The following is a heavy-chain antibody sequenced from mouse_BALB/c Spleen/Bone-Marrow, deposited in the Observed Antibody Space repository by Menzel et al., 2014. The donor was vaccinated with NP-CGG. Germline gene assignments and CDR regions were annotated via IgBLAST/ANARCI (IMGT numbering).Heavy chain of an antibody. CDR1: GYTFTDYN. D-gene: IGHD2-1*01. V-gene: IGHV1S29*02. CDR2: IYPYNGGT. Sequence: EVQLQQSGPELVKPGASVKISCKASGYTFTDYNMHWMKQSHGKSLEWIGYIYPYNGGTGYNQKFKNKATLTVDSSSSTAYMELRNLTSEDSAVYSCARRDRNYVGYFDYWGQGTTLTVSS. J-gene: IGHJ2*01. CDR3: ARRDRNYVGYFDY.